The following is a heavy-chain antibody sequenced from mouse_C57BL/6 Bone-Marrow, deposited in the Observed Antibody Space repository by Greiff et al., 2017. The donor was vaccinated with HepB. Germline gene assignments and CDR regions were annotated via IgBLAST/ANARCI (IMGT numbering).Heavy chain of an antibody. CDR2: ISDGGSYT. V-gene: IGHV5-4*01. CDR1: GFTFSSYA. CDR3: AREGLYYDYEGYAMDY. Sequence: EVQLQESGGGLVKPGGSLKLSCAASGFTFSSYAMSWVRQTPEKRLEWVATISDGGSYTYYPDNVKGRFTISRDNAKNNLYLQMSHLKSEDTAMYYCAREGLYYDYEGYAMDYWGQGTSVTVSS. J-gene: IGHJ4*01. D-gene: IGHD2-4*01.